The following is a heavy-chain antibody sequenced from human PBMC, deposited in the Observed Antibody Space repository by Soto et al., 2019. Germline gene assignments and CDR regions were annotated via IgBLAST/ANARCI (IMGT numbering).Heavy chain of an antibody. CDR1: GGSLSGYF. D-gene: IGHD3-3*01. J-gene: IGHJ6*03. CDR2: INHSGST. V-gene: IGHV4-34*01. Sequence: QVHLEQWGAGLLKPSETLSLTCAVYGGSLSGYFWSWVRQSPGKGLEWIGEINHSGSTNYNPSLKSRVIISADTSKNQFSLRLSSVTAADSGIYYCASYHYFDFWIGSRHYMDAWGRGTTVTVSS. CDR3: ASYHYFDFWIGSRHYMDA.